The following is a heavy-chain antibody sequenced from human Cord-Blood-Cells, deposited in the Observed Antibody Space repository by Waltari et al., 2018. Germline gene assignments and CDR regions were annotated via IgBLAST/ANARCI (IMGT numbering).Heavy chain of an antibody. J-gene: IGHJ4*02. Sequence: QVQLVQSGAEVKKPGASVKVSCKASGYTFTSYAMHWVRQAPGQRLEWMGWINAGNGNTKYSQKFQGRVTITRDTSASTAYMELSSLRSEDTAVYYCARGLGTGIDYWGQGTLVTVSS. CDR3: ARGLGTGIDY. CDR2: INAGNGNT. D-gene: IGHD7-27*01. CDR1: GYTFTSYA. V-gene: IGHV1-3*01.